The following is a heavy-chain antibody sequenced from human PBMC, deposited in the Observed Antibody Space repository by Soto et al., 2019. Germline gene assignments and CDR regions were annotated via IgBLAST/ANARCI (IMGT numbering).Heavy chain of an antibody. D-gene: IGHD3-10*01. CDR2: IYHSVST. CDR1: GGSISSSNW. CDR3: ERDSYGSGSTTAI. J-gene: IGHJ4*02. V-gene: IGHV4-4*02. Sequence: SQTVSLTCAVSGGSISSSNWWSWARQPPRKGLEWIGDIYHSVSTNYNASLKSRVTISVDKSKNQFCLKPSSVTAPATTVYYCERDSYGSGSTTAIWGQGTLVTVS.